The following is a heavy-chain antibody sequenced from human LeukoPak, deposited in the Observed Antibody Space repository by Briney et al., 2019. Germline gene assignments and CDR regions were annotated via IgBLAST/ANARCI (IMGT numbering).Heavy chain of an antibody. J-gene: IGHJ4*02. Sequence: SETLSLTCTVSGGSIGSYYWSWIRQPPGKGLEWIGYIYYSGSTNYNPSLKSRVTISLDTSKNQFSMNLISVTAADTAVYYCAREGVAAAGKLHYWGQGRLVTVSS. D-gene: IGHD6-13*01. CDR3: AREGVAAAGKLHY. CDR1: GGSIGSYY. V-gene: IGHV4-59*01. CDR2: IYYSGST.